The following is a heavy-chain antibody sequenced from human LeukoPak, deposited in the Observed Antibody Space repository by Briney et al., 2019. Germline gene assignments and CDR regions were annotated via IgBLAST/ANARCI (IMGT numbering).Heavy chain of an antibody. J-gene: IGHJ4*02. Sequence: ASLKLSCKASGYTFTSYDINWVRQAPGQGLEWMAYMNPNSSNTCYAQKFQGRVTMTRNTSISTAYMELSSLRSEDTAVYYCARGPPNWGYDYWGPGTLVTVSS. CDR3: ARGPPNWGYDY. CDR2: MNPNSSNT. CDR1: GYTFTSYD. V-gene: IGHV1-8*01. D-gene: IGHD7-27*01.